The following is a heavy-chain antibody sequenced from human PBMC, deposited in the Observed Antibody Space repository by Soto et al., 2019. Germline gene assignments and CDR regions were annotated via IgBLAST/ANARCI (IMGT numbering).Heavy chain of an antibody. D-gene: IGHD2-21*02. CDR2: IYQSGST. J-gene: IGHJ2*01. Sequence: QVQLQESGPGLVKPSGTLSLTCAVSGGSIINHNWWSWVRQSPGKGLEWMGEIYQSGSTRYHPSLNCRVTIAVDTSMDQFSRKLSSVTAADTAVYYGARAMFICCGDACQTLWYFDLWGRGTLVTVSS. CDR1: GGSIINHNW. V-gene: IGHV4-4*02. CDR3: ARAMFICCGDACQTLWYFDL.